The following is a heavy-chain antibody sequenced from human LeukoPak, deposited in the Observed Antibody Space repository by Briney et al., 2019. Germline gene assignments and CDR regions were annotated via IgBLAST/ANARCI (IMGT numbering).Heavy chain of an antibody. V-gene: IGHV3-33*01. J-gene: IGHJ4*02. CDR2: LWYDGSNE. CDR3: ATSLGPLTEY. D-gene: IGHD7-27*01. Sequence: GRSLRLSCAASGFTFSNYGMHWVRQAPGKGLEWVAHLWYDGSNEFYADSVKGRFTISRDNSKNTLYLQMNSLKGEDTAVYYCATSLGPLTEYWGQGTLVTVSS. CDR1: GFTFSNYG.